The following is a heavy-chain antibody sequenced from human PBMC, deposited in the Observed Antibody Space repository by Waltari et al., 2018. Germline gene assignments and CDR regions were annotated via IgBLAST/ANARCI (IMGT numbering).Heavy chain of an antibody. D-gene: IGHD6-13*01. CDR1: GFPSSAST. CDR2: IRSKPNNYAT. Sequence: EVQVVESGGGLVQPGGSLKLSCATSGFPSSASTIHWVRQTSGKGLEWIGRIRSKPNNYATRYTASVEGRFTISRDDSENTAYLQMSSLMTEDTAVYYCTGGAVTGTDFWGQGTLVTVSS. J-gene: IGHJ4*02. V-gene: IGHV3-73*01. CDR3: TGGAVTGTDF.